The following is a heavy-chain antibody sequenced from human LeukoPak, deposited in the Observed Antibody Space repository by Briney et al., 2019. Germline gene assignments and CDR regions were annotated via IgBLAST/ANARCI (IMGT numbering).Heavy chain of an antibody. CDR3: ATDTNQGRNGLDV. CDR2: INTDGSST. V-gene: IGHV3-74*01. J-gene: IGHJ6*02. CDR1: GFTFSSYG. Sequence: PGRSLRLSCAASGFTFSSYGMHWVRQAPGKGLVWVSRINTDGSSTRYADSVKGRFTISRDSAKNTLYLQMNSLRAEDTAVCYCATDTNQGRNGLDVWGQGTTVTVSS. D-gene: IGHD1-14*01.